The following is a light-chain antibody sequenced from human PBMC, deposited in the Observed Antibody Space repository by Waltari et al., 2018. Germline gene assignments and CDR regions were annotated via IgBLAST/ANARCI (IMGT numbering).Light chain of an antibody. CDR1: QSVSSNS. J-gene: IGKJ4*01. CDR2: GAS. Sequence: EIVLTQSPGTLPLSPGERATISCRASQSVSSNSLACYQHKYGQAPRLLIYGASSRATGIPDRFSGSGSGTDFTLTISRLEPEDFAVYYCQQHGNSPSPTFGGGTKVEIK. CDR3: QQHGNSPSPT. V-gene: IGKV3-20*01.